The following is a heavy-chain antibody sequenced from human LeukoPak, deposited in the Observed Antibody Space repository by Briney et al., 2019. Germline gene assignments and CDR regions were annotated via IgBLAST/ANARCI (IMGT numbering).Heavy chain of an antibody. V-gene: IGHV6-1*01. D-gene: IGHD1-26*01. J-gene: IGHJ5*01. CDR2: TYYRSKWYN. CDR3: ARLVGASWLDS. Sequence: SQTLSLTCAISGDSVSTNSATWTWLRQSPSRGLEWLGRTYYRSKWYNDYAVSMKSRITINPDTSKNQFSLQLNSVTPEDTAVYYCARLVGASWLDSWGQGTLVTVPS. CDR1: GDSVSTNSAT.